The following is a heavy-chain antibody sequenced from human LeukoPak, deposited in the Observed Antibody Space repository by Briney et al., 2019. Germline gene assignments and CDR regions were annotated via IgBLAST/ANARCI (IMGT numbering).Heavy chain of an antibody. V-gene: IGHV1-69*05. J-gene: IGHJ3*02. Sequence: SVKVSCKASGGTFISYAISWVRQAPGQGLEWMGGIIPIFGTANYAQKFQGRVTITTDESTSTAYMELRSLRSEDTAVYYCARARAMRAAFDIWGQGTMVTVSS. CDR2: IIPIFGTA. CDR1: GGTFISYA. CDR3: ARARAMRAAFDI.